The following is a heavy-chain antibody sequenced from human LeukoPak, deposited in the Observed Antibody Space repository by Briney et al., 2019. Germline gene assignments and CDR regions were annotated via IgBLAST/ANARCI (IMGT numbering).Heavy chain of an antibody. Sequence: PGGSLRLSCAASGFTFSDYYMSWIRQAPGKGLEWVSSISSSDNTIYYTDSVKGRFAISRDNAKNSLYLQMKSLRAVDTAVYYCARGFYTYDQWGQGTLITVSS. CDR1: GFTFSDYY. CDR2: ISSSDNTI. J-gene: IGHJ5*02. CDR3: ARGFYTYDQ. V-gene: IGHV3-11*04. D-gene: IGHD5-24*01.